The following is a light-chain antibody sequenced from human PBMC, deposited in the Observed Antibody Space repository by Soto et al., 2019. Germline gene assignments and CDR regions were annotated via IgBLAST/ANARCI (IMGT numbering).Light chain of an antibody. V-gene: IGLV1-40*01. CDR1: SSNIGAGYD. J-gene: IGLJ2*01. Sequence: QSALTQPPSVSGAPGQRVTISCTGSSSNIGAGYDVHWYQQLPGTAPKLLIYGNSNRPSGVPDRVSGSKSGTSASLAITGLQADDEADYYCQSYDSSLSGNVVFGGGTELTVL. CDR2: GNS. CDR3: QSYDSSLSGNVV.